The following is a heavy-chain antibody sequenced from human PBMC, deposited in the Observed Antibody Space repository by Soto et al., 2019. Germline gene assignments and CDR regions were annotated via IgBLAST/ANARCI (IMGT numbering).Heavy chain of an antibody. CDR3: ARQDVLRFLEWLPNWFDP. D-gene: IGHD3-3*01. J-gene: IGHJ5*02. CDR2: FYYSGST. CDR1: GGSITSGGRY. V-gene: IGHV4-39*01. Sequence: PSETLSLTCTVSGGSITSGGRYWSWIRQHPGKGLEWIGYFYYSGSTYYNPSLKSRVTISVDTSKNQFSLKLSSVTAADTAVYYCARQDVLRFLEWLPNWFDPWGQGTLVTVSS.